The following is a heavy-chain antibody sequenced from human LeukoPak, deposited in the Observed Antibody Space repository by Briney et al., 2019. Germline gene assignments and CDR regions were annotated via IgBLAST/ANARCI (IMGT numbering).Heavy chain of an antibody. CDR1: GGSVTSGIYP. CDR3: ARDHYYDGRGRFDP. CDR2: VYFDGGT. J-gene: IGHJ5*02. V-gene: IGHV4-39*07. D-gene: IGHD3-16*01. Sequence: PSETLSLTCTVSGGSVTSGIYPWGWIRQSPGKVLEWIGGVYFDGGTHYNPSLRSRVTVSIDTSQNQFSLRLSSVTAADTALYYCARDHYYDGRGRFDPWGQGTLVTVSS.